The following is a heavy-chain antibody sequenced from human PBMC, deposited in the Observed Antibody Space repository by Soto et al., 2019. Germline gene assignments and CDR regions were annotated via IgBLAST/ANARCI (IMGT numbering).Heavy chain of an antibody. CDR1: GGTFSSYP. J-gene: IGHJ4*02. CDR3: ARPRTTGTTKGYDY. V-gene: IGHV1-69*13. CDR2: TIPIFGSV. D-gene: IGHD1-1*01. Sequence: SVKVSCKASGGTFSSYPISWVRQAPGQGLEWMGVTIPIFGSVNSAQKFQGRVTITADESTSTAYMELSSLRSEDTAVYYCARPRTTGTTKGYDYWGQGTLVTVSS.